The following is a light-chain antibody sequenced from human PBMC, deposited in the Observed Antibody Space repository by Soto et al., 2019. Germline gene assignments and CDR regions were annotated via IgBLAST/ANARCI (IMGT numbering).Light chain of an antibody. CDR1: QSVSSY. V-gene: IGKV3-11*01. J-gene: IGKJ2*01. CDR2: DAS. CDR3: QQRSSWPPYS. Sequence: EIVLTQSPATLSLSPGERATLSCRASQSVSSYLAWYQQKPGQAPRLLIYDASNRATSIPARFSGSGSGTAFPLTISSLEPEDFAVYYCQQRSSWPPYSFGQGTKLEIK.